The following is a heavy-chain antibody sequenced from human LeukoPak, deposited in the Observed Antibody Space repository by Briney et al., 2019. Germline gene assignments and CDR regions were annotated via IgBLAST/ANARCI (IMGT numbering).Heavy chain of an antibody. CDR1: GFTFSDYS. D-gene: IGHD3-10*01. CDR3: AKDRAVWFGELLSDGMDV. J-gene: IGHJ6*02. CDR2: ISDSGYYI. V-gene: IGHV3-21*01. Sequence: GGSLRLSCAASGFTFSDYSMNWVRQAPGKGLEWVSSISDSGYYIYYTDSVKGRFTISRDNAKNSLYLQMNSLRAEDTAVYYCAKDRAVWFGELLSDGMDVWGQGTTVTVSS.